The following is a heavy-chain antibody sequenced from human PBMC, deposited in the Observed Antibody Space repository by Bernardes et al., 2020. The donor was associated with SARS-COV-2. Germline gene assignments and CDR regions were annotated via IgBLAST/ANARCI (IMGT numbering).Heavy chain of an antibody. V-gene: IGHV1-69*13. J-gene: IGHJ3*02. D-gene: IGHD1-26*01. CDR3: ARSGTYPDAFDI. CDR1: GNTFTSYA. CDR2: IIPLFGTT. Sequence: SMKVSCKTSGNTFTSYAVIWVRQAPGQGLECMGGIIPLFGTTNYAQNFQGRVTIAADESTSTVYMELSSLRSEDTAMYYCARSGTYPDAFDIWGQETMVTVSS.